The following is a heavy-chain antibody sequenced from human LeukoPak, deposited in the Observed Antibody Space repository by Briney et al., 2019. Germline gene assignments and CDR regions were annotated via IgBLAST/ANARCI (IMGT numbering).Heavy chain of an antibody. D-gene: IGHD6-19*01. V-gene: IGHV3-30*18. CDR1: GFTFSSYG. CDR2: ISYDGSNK. Sequence: GRSLRLSCAASGFTFSSYGMHWVRQAPGKGLEWVAVISYDGSNKYYADSVKGRFTISRDNSKNTLYLQMNSLRAEATAVYSCAKVLGSGWSPDYWGQGTLVTVSS. J-gene: IGHJ4*02. CDR3: AKVLGSGWSPDY.